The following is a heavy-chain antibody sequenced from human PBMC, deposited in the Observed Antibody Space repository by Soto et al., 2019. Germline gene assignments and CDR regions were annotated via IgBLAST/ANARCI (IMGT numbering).Heavy chain of an antibody. V-gene: IGHV1-18*01. CDR2: ISTYSGDT. D-gene: IGHD5-12*01. CDR3: ARHHGPTTSENWFDP. CDR1: GYTFFTYD. Sequence: SVKVSCQASGYTFFTYDISWVRQAPVQGLEWMGWISTYSGDTKYAQKFQGRVTMTTDTSTTTAYLKLRSLRSDDTAVYYCARHHGPTTSENWFDPWGQGTLVTVSS. J-gene: IGHJ5*02.